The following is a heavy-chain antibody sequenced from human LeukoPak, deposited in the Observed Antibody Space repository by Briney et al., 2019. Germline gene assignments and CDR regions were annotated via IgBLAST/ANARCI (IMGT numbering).Heavy chain of an antibody. CDR2: MNPNSGNT. V-gene: IGHV1-8*02. CDR3: ARRGYSYGYLHYYYMDV. J-gene: IGHJ6*03. Sequence: ASVKVSCKASGYTFTSYDINWVRQATGQGLEWMGWMNPNSGNTGYAQKFQGRVTMTRDTSISTAYMELSRLRSDDTAVYYCARRGYSYGYLHYYYMDVWGKGTTVTVSS. CDR1: GYTFTSYD. D-gene: IGHD5-18*01.